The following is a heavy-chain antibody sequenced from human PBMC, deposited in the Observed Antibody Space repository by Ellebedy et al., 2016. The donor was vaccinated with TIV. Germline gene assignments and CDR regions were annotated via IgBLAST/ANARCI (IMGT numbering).Heavy chain of an antibody. CDR3: ARGGMMGETFYFDY. Sequence: AASVKVSCKASGYTFTAYTIQWVRQAPGQRLEWMGWINTGNGVTRYSQYFQGRVTIITDTSASTAYMNLTSLTSEDTAVYYCARGGMMGETFYFDYWGQGMLVTVSP. D-gene: IGHD3-16*01. CDR1: GYTFTAYT. CDR2: INTGNGVT. J-gene: IGHJ4*02. V-gene: IGHV1-3*04.